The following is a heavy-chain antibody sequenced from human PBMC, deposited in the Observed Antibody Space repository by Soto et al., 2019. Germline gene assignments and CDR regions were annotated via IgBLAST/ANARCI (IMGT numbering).Heavy chain of an antibody. CDR3: ARDEAYCSGGSCPAVWFDP. D-gene: IGHD2-15*01. CDR1: GYTFTSYY. J-gene: IGHJ5*02. CDR2: INPSGGST. V-gene: IGHV1-46*01. Sequence: ASVKVSCKASGYTFTSYYMHWVRQAPGQGLEWMGIINPSGGSTSYAQKFQGRVTMTRDTSTSTVYMELSSLRSEDTAVYYCARDEAYCSGGSCPAVWFDPWGQGTLVTVSS.